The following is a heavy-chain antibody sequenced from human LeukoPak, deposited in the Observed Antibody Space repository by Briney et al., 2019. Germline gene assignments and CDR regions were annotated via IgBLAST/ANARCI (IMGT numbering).Heavy chain of an antibody. Sequence: SETLSLTCTVSGGSISSYYWSWIRQPPGKGLEWIGYIYHSGTTNYNPSLKSRATISINTSKNQFSLKMSSMTAADTAVYYCARGYSSSWPYYYYMDVWGKGTTVTVSS. D-gene: IGHD6-13*01. V-gene: IGHV4-59*01. J-gene: IGHJ6*03. CDR2: IYHSGTT. CDR3: ARGYSSSWPYYYYMDV. CDR1: GGSISSYY.